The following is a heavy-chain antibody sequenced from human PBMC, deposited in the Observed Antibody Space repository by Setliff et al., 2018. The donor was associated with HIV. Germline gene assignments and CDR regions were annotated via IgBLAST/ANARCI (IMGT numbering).Heavy chain of an antibody. CDR2: IFDSENN. Sequence: ASETLSLTCSVSGDSITHYYWNWIRQPPGKGLEWIGNIFDSENNNYNPSLKSRVSMSVDTSKNQFSLRLTSVTAADTAVYYCARAPPGIQNDAFDVWGQGTMVTVSS. V-gene: IGHV4-59*01. CDR3: ARAPPGIQNDAFDV. D-gene: IGHD1-1*01. J-gene: IGHJ3*01. CDR1: GDSITHYY.